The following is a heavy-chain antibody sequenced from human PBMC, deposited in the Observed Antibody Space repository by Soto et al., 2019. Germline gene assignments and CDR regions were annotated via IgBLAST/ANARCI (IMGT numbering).Heavy chain of an antibody. D-gene: IGHD7-27*01. CDR3: ARDTGDGTFDF. CDR2: INAGYGNT. Sequence: ASVKVSCKASGYTFSSYAMHWMRQAPGQRLEWMGWINAGYGNTKSSQKFQDRVTISRDTSASTAYMELTSLRSEDTAVYYCARDTGDGTFDFWGQGTLVTVSS. V-gene: IGHV1-3*01. CDR1: GYTFSSYA. J-gene: IGHJ4*02.